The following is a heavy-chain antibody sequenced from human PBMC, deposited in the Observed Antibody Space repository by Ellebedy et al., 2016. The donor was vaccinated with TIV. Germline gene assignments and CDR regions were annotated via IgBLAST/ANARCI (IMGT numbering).Heavy chain of an antibody. D-gene: IGHD6-19*01. Sequence: GESLKISXAASGFTFSSYAMHWVRQAPGKGLEWVAVISYDGSNKYYADSVKGRFTISRDNSKNTLYLQMNSLRAGDTAVYYCARGPRPQWLVPDTYYYYGMDVWGQGTTVTVSS. CDR3: ARGPRPQWLVPDTYYYYGMDV. V-gene: IGHV3-30-3*01. CDR2: ISYDGSNK. J-gene: IGHJ6*02. CDR1: GFTFSSYA.